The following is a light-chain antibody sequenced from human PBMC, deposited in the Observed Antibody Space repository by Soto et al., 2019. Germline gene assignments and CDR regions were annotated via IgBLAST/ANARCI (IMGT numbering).Light chain of an antibody. V-gene: IGKV3-11*01. CDR1: QSVSSY. CDR2: DAS. CDR3: QQRSNWPRLT. J-gene: IGKJ4*02. Sequence: EIVLTQSPATLSLSPGERATLSCRASQSVSSYLAWYQQKPGQAPRLLIYDASNRATGIPARFRGSGSGTDFTLTISSLEPEDVAVYYCQQRSNWPRLTFGGGTKVEIK.